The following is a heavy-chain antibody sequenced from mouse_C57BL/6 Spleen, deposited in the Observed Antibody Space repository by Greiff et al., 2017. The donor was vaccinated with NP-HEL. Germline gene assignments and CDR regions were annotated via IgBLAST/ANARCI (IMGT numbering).Heavy chain of an antibody. V-gene: IGHV1-81*01. CDR2: IYPSSGNT. J-gene: IGHJ2*01. D-gene: IGHD1-1*01. CDR1: GYTFTSYG. CDR3: ARWDYGSSLYFDY. Sequence: VQLQQSGAELARPGASVKLSCKASGYTFTSYGISWVKQRTGQGLEWIGEIYPSSGNTYYNEKFKGKATLTADKSSSTAYMELRSLTSEDSAVYFCARWDYGSSLYFDYWGQGTTLTVSS.